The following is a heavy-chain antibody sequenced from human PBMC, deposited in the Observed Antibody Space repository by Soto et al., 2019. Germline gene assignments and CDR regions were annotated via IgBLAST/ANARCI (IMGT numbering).Heavy chain of an antibody. Sequence: PWENLSLTCSVSGGSIRSGDYYWSWIRQPPGKGLEWIGYIYYSGSTYYNPSLKSRVTMSVDTPNNQFSLKLTSVTVADTAVYYCATLYQCLRGLFASCGQGSLVSGSA. D-gene: IGHD2-2*01. CDR1: GGSIRSGDYY. CDR2: IYYSGST. J-gene: IGHJ4*02. V-gene: IGHV4-30-4*01. CDR3: ATLYQCLRGLFAS.